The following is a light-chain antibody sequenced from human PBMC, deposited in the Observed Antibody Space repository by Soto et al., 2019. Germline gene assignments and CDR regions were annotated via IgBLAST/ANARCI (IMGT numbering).Light chain of an antibody. Sequence: QLVLTQPPSASGTPGQRVTISCSGSSSNIGSNYVYWYQQLPGTAPKLLIYRNNQRPSGVPDRFSGSTSGTSASLVIRGLQSEDEADYYCAAWDDILNGYVFGGGTKLTVL. CDR3: AAWDDILNGYV. J-gene: IGLJ1*01. CDR2: RNN. CDR1: SSNIGSNY. V-gene: IGLV1-47*01.